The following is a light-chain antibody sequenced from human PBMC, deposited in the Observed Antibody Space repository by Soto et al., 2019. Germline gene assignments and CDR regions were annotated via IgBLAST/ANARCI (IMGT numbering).Light chain of an antibody. CDR1: QSISSW. Sequence: DIQMTHSPSTLSASVGERVTITCRASQSISSWLAWYQQKPGKAPKLLIYKASSLESGVPSRFSGSGSGTEFTLTISSLQPDDFATYYCQQYNSYSVTFGQGTKVDI. J-gene: IGKJ1*01. CDR2: KAS. CDR3: QQYNSYSVT. V-gene: IGKV1-5*03.